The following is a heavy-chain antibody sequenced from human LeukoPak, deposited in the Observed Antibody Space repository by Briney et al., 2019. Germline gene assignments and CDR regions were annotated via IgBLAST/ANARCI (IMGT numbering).Heavy chain of an antibody. D-gene: IGHD6-19*01. J-gene: IGHJ4*02. V-gene: IGHV3-48*04. CDR1: GFTFSSYG. Sequence: PGGSLRLSCAASGFTFSSYGMHWIRQAPGKGLEWVSYISSSGSTIYYADSVKGRFTISRDNAKNSLYLQMNSLRAEDTAVYYCARGIAVAGTDFDYWGQGTLVTVSS. CDR2: ISSSGSTI. CDR3: ARGIAVAGTDFDY.